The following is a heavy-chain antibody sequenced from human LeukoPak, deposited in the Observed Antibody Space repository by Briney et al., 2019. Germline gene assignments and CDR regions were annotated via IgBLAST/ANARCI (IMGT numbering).Heavy chain of an antibody. CDR2: ISYDGSNK. D-gene: IGHD1-14*01. CDR1: GFTFSSYA. Sequence: GGSLRLSCAASGFTFSSYAMHWVRQAPGKGLEWVAVISYDGSNKYYADSVKGRFTISRDNSKNTLYLQMNSLRAEDTAVYYCARVGTPGLLDAFDIWGQGTMVTVSS. V-gene: IGHV3-30-3*01. CDR3: ARVGTPGLLDAFDI. J-gene: IGHJ3*02.